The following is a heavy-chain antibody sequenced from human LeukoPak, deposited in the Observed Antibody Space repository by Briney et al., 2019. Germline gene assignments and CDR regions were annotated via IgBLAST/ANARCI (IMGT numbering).Heavy chain of an antibody. CDR2: INHSGST. J-gene: IGHJ3*02. CDR1: GGSFSGYY. CDR3: ARTARGDAFDI. V-gene: IGHV4-34*01. Sequence: SETLSLTCAVYGGSFSGYYWSWIRQPPGKGLEWIGEINHSGSTNYNPSLKSRVTILVDTSKNQFSLKLSSVTAADTAVYYCARTARGDAFDIWGQGTMVTVSS.